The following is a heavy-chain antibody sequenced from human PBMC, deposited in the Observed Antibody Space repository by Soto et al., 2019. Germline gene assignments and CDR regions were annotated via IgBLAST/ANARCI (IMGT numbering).Heavy chain of an antibody. Sequence: SETLSLTCAVSSGSISSSNWWSWVRQPPGKGLEWIGEIYHSGSTNYNPSLKSRVTISVDKSKNQFSLKLSSVTAADTAVYYCARCGSIAVAGTIDYWGQGTLVTVS. CDR1: SGSISSSNW. CDR3: ARCGSIAVAGTIDY. D-gene: IGHD6-19*01. J-gene: IGHJ4*02. V-gene: IGHV4-4*02. CDR2: IYHSGST.